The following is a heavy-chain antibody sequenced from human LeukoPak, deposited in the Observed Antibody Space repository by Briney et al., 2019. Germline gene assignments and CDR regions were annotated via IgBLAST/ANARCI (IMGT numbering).Heavy chain of an antibody. CDR2: IIPIFGTA. V-gene: IGHV1-69*13. CDR1: GGTFSSYA. CDR3: ASPGGYYYDSSGYFLDY. J-gene: IGHJ4*02. Sequence: ASVKVSCKASGGTFSSYAISRVRQAPGQGLEWMGGIIPIFGTANYAQKFQGRVTITADESTSTAYMELSSLRSEDTAVYYCASPGGYYYDSSGYFLDYWGQGTLVTVSS. D-gene: IGHD3-22*01.